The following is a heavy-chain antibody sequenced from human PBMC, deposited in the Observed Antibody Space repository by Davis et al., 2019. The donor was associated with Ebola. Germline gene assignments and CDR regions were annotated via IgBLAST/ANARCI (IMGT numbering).Heavy chain of an antibody. CDR1: GFTFSSFW. J-gene: IGHJ4*02. D-gene: IGHD3-10*01. CDR3: ARRYYGSGTYYKDY. V-gene: IGHV3-7*01. CDR2: IKQDGSDK. Sequence: GESLKISCAASGFTFSSFWMSWVRQAPGKGLEWVANIKQDGSDKYYMDSVKGRFTVYIDNAKNSLYLQMNTLRAEDTAVYYCARRYYGSGTYYKDYWGQGTLVTVAS.